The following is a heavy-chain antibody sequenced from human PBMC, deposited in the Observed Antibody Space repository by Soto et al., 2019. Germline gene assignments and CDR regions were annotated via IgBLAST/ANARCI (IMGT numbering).Heavy chain of an antibody. V-gene: IGHV1-69*13. CDR3: ARGRVVVPAARIYYYYGMDV. CDR2: ITPIFGTA. D-gene: IGHD2-2*01. Sequence: SVKVSCKASGGTFSSYAISWVRQAPGQGLEWMGGITPIFGTANYAQKFQGRVTITADESTSTAYMELSSLRSEDTAVYYCARGRVVVPAARIYYYYGMDVWGQGTTVTVSS. J-gene: IGHJ6*02. CDR1: GGTFSSYA.